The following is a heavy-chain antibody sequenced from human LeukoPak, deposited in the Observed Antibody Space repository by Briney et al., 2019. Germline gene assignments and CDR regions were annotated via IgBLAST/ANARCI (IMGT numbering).Heavy chain of an antibody. V-gene: IGHV3-74*01. CDR3: AGDSSGYETPAFDY. J-gene: IGHJ4*02. D-gene: IGHD3-22*01. CDR2: INADEDRA. Sequence: GGSLRLSCAASGFTFSDYWMHWVRQAPGKGLVWVSHINADEDRAAYADSVKGRFTISRDNARNTLYLQMNSLRAEDTAVYYCAGDSSGYETPAFDYRGQGTLVTVSS. CDR1: GFTFSDYW.